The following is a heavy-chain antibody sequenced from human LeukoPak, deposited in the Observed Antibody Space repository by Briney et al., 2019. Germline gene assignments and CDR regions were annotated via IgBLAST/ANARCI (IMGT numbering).Heavy chain of an antibody. CDR3: ARTGDGYNYYNYYYMDV. CDR1: GGSISSTTYY. Sequence: SETLSLTCTVSGGSISSTTYYWGWIRQPPGKGLEWIGSIYYSGNTYYNPSLKSRVTISADTSKTPFSLRLSSVTAADTAVYYCARTGDGYNYYNYYYMDVWGKGTTVTVTS. V-gene: IGHV4-39*07. CDR2: IYYSGNT. D-gene: IGHD5-24*01. J-gene: IGHJ6*03.